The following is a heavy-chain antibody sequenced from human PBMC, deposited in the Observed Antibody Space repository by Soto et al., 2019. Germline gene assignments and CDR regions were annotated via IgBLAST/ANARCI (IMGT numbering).Heavy chain of an antibody. CDR2: INSDGSST. CDR1: GFTFSSYW. CDR3: AKAAGDIVVVPAAIGAFDI. V-gene: IGHV3-74*01. J-gene: IGHJ3*02. D-gene: IGHD2-2*01. Sequence: PGGSLRLSCAASGFTFSSYWMHWVRQAPGKGLVWVSRINSDGSSTSYADSVKGRFTISRDNAKNTLYLQMNSLRAEDTAVYYCAKAAGDIVVVPAAIGAFDIWGQGTMVTVSS.